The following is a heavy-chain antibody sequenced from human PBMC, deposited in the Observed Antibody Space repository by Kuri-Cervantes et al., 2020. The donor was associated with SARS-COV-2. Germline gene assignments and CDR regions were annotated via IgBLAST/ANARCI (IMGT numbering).Heavy chain of an antibody. V-gene: IGHV1-18*04. CDR2: ISIKQGDT. Sequence: ASVKVSCKTSGYTFTSYGISWVRQAPGQGLEWMGWISIKQGDTNYAQKFQGRVTMTTDTSMSTAYMELRSLRSDDTAVYYCARVCGGDCADNYYYYYGMDVWGQGTTVTVSS. CDR3: ARVCGGDCADNYYYYYGMDV. D-gene: IGHD2-21*02. CDR1: GYTFTSYG. J-gene: IGHJ6*02.